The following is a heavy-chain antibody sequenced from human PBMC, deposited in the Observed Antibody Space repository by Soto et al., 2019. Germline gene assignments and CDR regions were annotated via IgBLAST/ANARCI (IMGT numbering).Heavy chain of an antibody. CDR2: IKQDASEK. V-gene: IGHV3-7*04. D-gene: IGHD6-19*01. J-gene: IGHJ4*02. CDR3: ARDGGAYTVAGTDC. CDR1: GFTISDYW. Sequence: VRLMESGGALVQPGESLRLSCAASGFTISDYWMTWVRQAPGKGLVWVANIKQDASEKYYVDSVKGRFTISRDNAKNSVCLQMNSLRTEDTSVYYYARDGGAYTVAGTDCWGQGTLVTVSS.